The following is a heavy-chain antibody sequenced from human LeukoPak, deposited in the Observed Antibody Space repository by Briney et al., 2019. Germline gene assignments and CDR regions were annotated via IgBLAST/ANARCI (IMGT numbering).Heavy chain of an antibody. CDR3: ATQWELLSYFDY. D-gene: IGHD1-26*01. J-gene: IGHJ4*02. V-gene: IGHV4-34*01. Sequence: SETLSLTCAVYGGSFSGYYWSWIRQPPGKGLEWIGEINHSGSTNYNPSLKSRVTISVDTSKNQFSLKLSSATAADTAVYYCATQWELLSYFDYWGQGTLVTVSS. CDR2: INHSGST. CDR1: GGSFSGYY.